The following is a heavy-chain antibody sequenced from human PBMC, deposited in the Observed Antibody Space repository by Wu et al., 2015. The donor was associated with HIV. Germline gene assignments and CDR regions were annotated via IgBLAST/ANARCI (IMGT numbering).Heavy chain of an antibody. CDR1: GYTFTSYY. J-gene: IGHJ6*02. CDR2: INPSGGST. Sequence: QVQLVQSGAEVKKPGASVKVSCKASGYTFTSYYMHWVRQAPGQGLEWMGIINPSGGSTSYAQKFQGRVTMTRDTSTSTVYMELSSLRSEDTAVYYCARALGMVRGVIITGYYYGMDVWGQGTTVTVSS. V-gene: IGHV1-46*01. D-gene: IGHD3-10*01. CDR3: ARALGMVRGVIITGYYYGMDV.